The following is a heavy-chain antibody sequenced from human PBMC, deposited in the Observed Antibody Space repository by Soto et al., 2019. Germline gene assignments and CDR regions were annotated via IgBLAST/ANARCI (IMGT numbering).Heavy chain of an antibody. CDR2: IYWDDDK. CDR1: GFSLSTSGVG. Sequence: QITLKESGPTLVKPTQTLTMTCTFSGFSLSTSGVGVAWIRQPPGKALEWLALIYWDDDKRYSPSLKSRLTITKDTSKNQVVVTMTNMDPVDTATYYCAHTMYNWGSGYFDYCGQGTLVTVSS. D-gene: IGHD1-20*01. CDR3: AHTMYNWGSGYFDY. J-gene: IGHJ4*02. V-gene: IGHV2-5*02.